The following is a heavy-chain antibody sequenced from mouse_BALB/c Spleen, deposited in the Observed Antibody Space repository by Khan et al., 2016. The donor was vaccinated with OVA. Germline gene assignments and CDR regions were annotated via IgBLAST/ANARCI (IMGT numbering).Heavy chain of an antibody. J-gene: IGHJ4*01. CDR2: IYPSDSYT. D-gene: IGHD2-14*01. V-gene: IGHV1-69*02. CDR1: GYTFTNYW. CDR3: AREVRRHYYAMDY. Sequence: VQLQESGTELVRPGASMKLSCKASGYTFTNYWINWVKQRPGQGLEWIGNIYPSDSYTNYNQKFKDKATLTVDESSSTAYMQLSSPTSEDSAVYDCAREVRRHYYAMDYWGQGTSVTVSS.